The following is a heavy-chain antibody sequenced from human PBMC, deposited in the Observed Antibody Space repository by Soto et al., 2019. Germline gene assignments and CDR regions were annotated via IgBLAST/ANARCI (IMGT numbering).Heavy chain of an antibody. CDR2: LGHDSLRS. J-gene: IGHJ4*02. CDR1: GFPFSHYA. V-gene: IGHV3-30-3*01. CDR3: ARDPTVGRPDYFDY. Sequence: QVQLVESGGGVVQPGRSLRLSCAASGFPFSHYALHWVRQAPGKGLEWVAVLGHDSLRSYYTPSVEGRFTISRDNSKDTLYLQMDSLRPEDTAIYYCARDPTVGRPDYFDYWGLGTLVTVSS. D-gene: IGHD6-6*01.